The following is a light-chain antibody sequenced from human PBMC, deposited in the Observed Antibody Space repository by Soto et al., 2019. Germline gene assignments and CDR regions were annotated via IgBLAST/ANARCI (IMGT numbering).Light chain of an antibody. Sequence: DIPMTQSPSSLSASLGDRVTITCRASQGIKKYVAWYQHKPGKVPKLLIYAASSLQSGVPSRFSGSGSGTDFTLTISSLQPEDVATYYCQKYDTVPWAFGQGTKVDIK. CDR3: QKYDTVPWA. J-gene: IGKJ1*01. CDR1: QGIKKY. V-gene: IGKV1-27*01. CDR2: AAS.